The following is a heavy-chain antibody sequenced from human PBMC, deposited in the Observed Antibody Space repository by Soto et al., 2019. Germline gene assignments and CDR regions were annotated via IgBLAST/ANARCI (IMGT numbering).Heavy chain of an antibody. J-gene: IGHJ5*02. Sequence: QVKLVQSGAEVKKPGASVKVSCKASGYTFTGYYMHWVRQAPGQGLEWMGWINPNSGGTNYAQKFQGRVTMTRDTSISTAYMELSRLRSDDTAVYYCARSHFGVVIPLSYNWFDPWGQGTLVTVSS. CDR3: ARSHFGVVIPLSYNWFDP. CDR2: INPNSGGT. CDR1: GYTFTGYY. V-gene: IGHV1-2*02. D-gene: IGHD3-3*01.